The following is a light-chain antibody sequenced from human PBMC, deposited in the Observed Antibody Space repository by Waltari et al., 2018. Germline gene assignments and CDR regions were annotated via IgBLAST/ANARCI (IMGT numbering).Light chain of an antibody. Sequence: ETVLTQSPVNLSLSRGKRATLTCRASQTVNTYLAWYQQKPGQAPRLLIYDTSNTATGIPARCSGSGSGTDFTRCISSLDPEDFAVYYCQQRNSWPLTFGGGTKVEIK. CDR1: QTVNTY. J-gene: IGKJ4*01. CDR2: DTS. CDR3: QQRNSWPLT. V-gene: IGKV3-11*01.